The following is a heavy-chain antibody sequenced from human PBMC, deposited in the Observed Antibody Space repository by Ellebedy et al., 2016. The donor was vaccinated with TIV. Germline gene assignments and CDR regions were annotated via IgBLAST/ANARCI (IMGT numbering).Heavy chain of an antibody. CDR3: ARDSASHLRFSYTDY. CDR2: LSSDHKVA. D-gene: IGHD4-11*01. CDR1: GFAFGHYW. J-gene: IGHJ4*01. Sequence: GESLKISXAASGFAFGHYWMHWVRQAPGKGLVWVSRLSSDHKVAGYADSVKGRFTISRDNARNTLYLQMDSLRDEDTAVYYCARDSASHLRFSYTDYWGRGTLIAVSS. V-gene: IGHV3-74*01.